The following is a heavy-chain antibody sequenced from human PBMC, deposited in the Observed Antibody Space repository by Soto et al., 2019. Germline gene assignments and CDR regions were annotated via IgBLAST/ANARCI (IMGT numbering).Heavy chain of an antibody. CDR2: IYSSGST. CDR3: ARAGMAADYYYYGMDV. J-gene: IGHJ6*02. CDR1: GGSISSYY. V-gene: IGHV4-59*01. D-gene: IGHD2-15*01. Sequence: QVQLQESGPGLVKPSETLSLTCTVSGGSISSYYWSWIRQPPGKGLEWIGYIYSSGSTNYNPSLRSRVTISVDTSKNQFSLKLSSVTAADTAVYYCARAGMAADYYYYGMDVWGQGTTVTVSS.